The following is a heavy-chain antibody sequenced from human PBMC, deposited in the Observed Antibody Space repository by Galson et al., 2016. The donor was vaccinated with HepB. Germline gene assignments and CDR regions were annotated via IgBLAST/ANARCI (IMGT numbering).Heavy chain of an antibody. CDR1: GFIFSDHY. CDR3: VRVGRGSYFDY. CDR2: TRNKANSYTT. V-gene: IGHV3-72*01. J-gene: IGHJ4*02. D-gene: IGHD5-12*01. Sequence: SLRLSCAASGFIFSDHYMDWVRQAPGKGLEWVGRTRNKANSYTTEYAASVKGRFTISRDDSKNSLYLQMNSLKSEDMAVYYCVRVGRGSYFDYWGQGTLVTVSS.